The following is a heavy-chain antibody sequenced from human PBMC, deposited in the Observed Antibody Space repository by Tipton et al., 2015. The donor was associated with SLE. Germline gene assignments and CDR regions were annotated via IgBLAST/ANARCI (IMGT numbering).Heavy chain of an antibody. J-gene: IGHJ3*02. V-gene: IGHV1-45*02. Sequence: QSGAEVKKTGSSVKVSCKASGYTFTYRYLHWVRQAPGQALEWMGWITPFNGNTNYAQKFQDGVTITRDRSMSTAYMELSSLRSEDTAMYYCATHGSGSYFQGLDAFDIWGQGTMVTVSS. CDR1: GYTFTYRY. CDR3: ATHGSGSYFQGLDAFDI. D-gene: IGHD3-10*01. CDR2: ITPFNGNT.